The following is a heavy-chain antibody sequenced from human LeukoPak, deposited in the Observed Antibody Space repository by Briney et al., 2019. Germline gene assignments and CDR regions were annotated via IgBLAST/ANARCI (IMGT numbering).Heavy chain of an antibody. CDR1: GFSFSAYG. CDR3: ARSQSSSLIDY. J-gene: IGHJ4*02. D-gene: IGHD6-13*01. Sequence: GGSLRLSCAASGFSFSAYGVHWVRQTPGKGLEWVAVIWYDGSSKDYADSVKGRFTLSRDNSKNTLYLQMNSLTVEDTAVYYCARSQSSSLIDYWGQGTLVTVSS. CDR2: IWYDGSSK. V-gene: IGHV3-33*01.